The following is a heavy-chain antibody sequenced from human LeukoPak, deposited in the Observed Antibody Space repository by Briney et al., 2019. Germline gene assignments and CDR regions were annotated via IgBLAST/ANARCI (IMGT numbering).Heavy chain of an antibody. V-gene: IGHV3-30*04. Sequence: PGGSLRLSCAASGFTFSTYAMHWVRQAPGKGLEWVAVISNDGRNKIYADSVKGRFTISRDNSKNTLFLQMNSLRTEDTAVYYCARDPMADFDYWGQGSLVTVS. CDR1: GFTFSTYA. J-gene: IGHJ4*02. CDR2: ISNDGRNK. CDR3: ARDPMADFDY. D-gene: IGHD2-8*01.